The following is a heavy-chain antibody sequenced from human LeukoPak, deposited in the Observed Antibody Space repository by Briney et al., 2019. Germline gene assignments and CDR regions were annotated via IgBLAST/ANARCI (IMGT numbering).Heavy chain of an antibody. CDR2: MNPNSGNT. V-gene: IGHV1-8*01. D-gene: IGHD6-13*01. CDR3: ARRVEQQLVYFDY. Sequence: PLASVKVSCKASGYTFTSYDINRVRQATGQGLEWMGWMNPNSGNTGYAQKFQGRVTMTRNTSISTAYMELSSLRSEDTAVYYCARRVEQQLVYFDYWGQGTLVTVSS. J-gene: IGHJ4*02. CDR1: GYTFTSYD.